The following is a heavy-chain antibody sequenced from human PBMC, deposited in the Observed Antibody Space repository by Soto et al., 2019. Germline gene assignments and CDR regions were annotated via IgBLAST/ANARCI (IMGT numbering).Heavy chain of an antibody. CDR1: GDVFSTDT. J-gene: IGHJ5*02. D-gene: IGHD7-27*01. CDR3: ATSGAKNHR. V-gene: IGHV1-69*09. CDR2: IIPFLNLS. Sequence: QVVLLQSGADVKEPGSSVNISCKTFGDVFSTDTINWVRQAPGQGLLWMGSIIPFLNLSNIGPTFTDSLSITADESTGTASLQLRDMTLEDTSIYFGATSGAKNHRWPHGTRITLSS.